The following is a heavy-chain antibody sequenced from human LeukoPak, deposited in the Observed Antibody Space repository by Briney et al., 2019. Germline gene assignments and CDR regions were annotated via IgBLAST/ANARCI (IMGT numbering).Heavy chain of an antibody. J-gene: IGHJ1*01. CDR1: GGSISSYF. CDR2: MYYSGST. D-gene: IGHD1-26*01. CDR3: ASVRVGASKLAEYIEY. V-gene: IGHV4-59*01. Sequence: KPSETLSLTCTVSGGSISSYFWSWIRQPPGKGLEYIGYMYYSGSTNYSPSLKRRATISVDTSRDQVSLRLSSVTAADTAVYYCASVRVGASKLAEYIEYWGQGTLVTVSA.